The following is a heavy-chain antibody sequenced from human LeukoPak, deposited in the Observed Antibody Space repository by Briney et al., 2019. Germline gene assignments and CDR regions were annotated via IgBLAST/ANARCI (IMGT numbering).Heavy chain of an antibody. J-gene: IGHJ6*03. Sequence: GGSLRLSCAASGFIFDDCGMSWVRQAPGKGLEWVSGINWNGGRTGYADSVRGRFTISKDNAKNSLYLQMDSLRAEDTAVYYCASLPTAASYMDVWGKGTTVTVSS. CDR1: GFIFDDCG. D-gene: IGHD6-25*01. CDR2: INWNGGRT. CDR3: ASLPTAASYMDV. V-gene: IGHV3-20*04.